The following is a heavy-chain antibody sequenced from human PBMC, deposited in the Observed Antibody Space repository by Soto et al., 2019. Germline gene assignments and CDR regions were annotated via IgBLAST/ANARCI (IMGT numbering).Heavy chain of an antibody. CDR1: GDSVSSNSAA. Sequence: SQTLSLTCAISGDSVSSNSAAWNWIRQSPSRGLEWLGRTYYRSRWYNDYAVSVRSRITVNADTSKNQFSLHLNSVTPEDTAAYYCAGTSSLQWYYMDVWDKETTVTVSS. J-gene: IGHJ6*03. CDR2: TYYRSRWYN. V-gene: IGHV6-1*01. CDR3: AGTSSLQWYYMDV. D-gene: IGHD1-7*01.